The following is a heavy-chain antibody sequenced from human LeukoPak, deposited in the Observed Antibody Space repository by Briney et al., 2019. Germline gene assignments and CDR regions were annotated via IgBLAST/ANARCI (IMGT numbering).Heavy chain of an antibody. D-gene: IGHD3-3*01. Sequence: PSETLSLTCTVSGGTISSSSYYWGWIRQPPGKGLEWIGSIYYSGSTYYNPSLKSRVTISVDTSKNQFSLKLSSVTAADTAVYYCARDPFSDFWSGHYFDYWGQGTLVTVSS. CDR1: GGTISSSSYY. CDR3: ARDPFSDFWSGHYFDY. J-gene: IGHJ4*02. CDR2: IYYSGST. V-gene: IGHV4-39*02.